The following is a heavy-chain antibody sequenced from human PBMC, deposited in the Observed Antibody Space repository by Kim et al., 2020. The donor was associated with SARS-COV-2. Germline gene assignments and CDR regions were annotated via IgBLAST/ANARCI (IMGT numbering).Heavy chain of an antibody. CDR3: ARASQKYCSSTSCQWQAFDI. J-gene: IGHJ3*02. CDR1: GFTFSSYS. Sequence: GGSLRLSCAASGFTFSSYSMNWVRQAPGKGLEWVSYISSSSSTIYYADSVKGRFTISRDNAKNSLYLQMNSLRDEDTAVYYCARASQKYCSSTSCQWQAFDIWGQGTMVTVSS. D-gene: IGHD2-2*01. CDR2: ISSSSSTI. V-gene: IGHV3-48*02.